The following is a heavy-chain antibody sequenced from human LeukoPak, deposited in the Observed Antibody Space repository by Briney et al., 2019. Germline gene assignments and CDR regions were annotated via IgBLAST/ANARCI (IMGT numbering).Heavy chain of an antibody. V-gene: IGHV3-23*01. CDR1: GFTFSSYA. Sequence: GGSLRLSCAASGFTFSSYAMSWVRQAPGKGLEWVSAISGSGGSTYYADSVKSRFTISRDNSQITLYLQINSLRAEDTAVYYCAKDWEFGELLYSGFSSEVYFDYWGQGTLVTVSS. CDR2: ISGSGGST. D-gene: IGHD3-10*01. CDR3: AKDWEFGELLYSGFSSEVYFDY. J-gene: IGHJ4*02.